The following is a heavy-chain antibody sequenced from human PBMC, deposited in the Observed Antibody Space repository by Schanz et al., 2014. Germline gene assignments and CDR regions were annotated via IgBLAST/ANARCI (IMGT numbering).Heavy chain of an antibody. Sequence: PLFQSFPEFQNPFPPFPFSCNSSASHFVSYSMHWVRQAPAQGLEWMGSINPSGGGTSYALRFQDRVTVTRDTSRSTVYMELSSLRSEDTAVYYCARAPTAYCSDTSCLGTPFDYWGQGTLVTGSS. D-gene: IGHD2-2*01. V-gene: IGHV1-46*03. CDR2: INPSGGGT. CDR3: ARAPTAYCSDTSCLGTPFDY. CDR1: ASHFVSYS. J-gene: IGHJ4*02.